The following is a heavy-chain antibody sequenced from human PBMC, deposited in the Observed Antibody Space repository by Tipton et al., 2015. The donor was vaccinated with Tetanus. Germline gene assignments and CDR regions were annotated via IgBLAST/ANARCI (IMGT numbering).Heavy chain of an antibody. D-gene: IGHD5-24*01. Sequence: SLRLSCAASGFTFSSYSMNWVRQAPGKGLEWVSYISSSSSTIYYADSVKGRFTISRDNAKNSLYLQMNSLRAEDTAVYFCATTGRERWLPMIFDSWGRGTLVIVSS. CDR3: ATTGRERWLPMIFDS. V-gene: IGHV3-48*01. CDR2: ISSSSSTI. J-gene: IGHJ4*01. CDR1: GFTFSSYS.